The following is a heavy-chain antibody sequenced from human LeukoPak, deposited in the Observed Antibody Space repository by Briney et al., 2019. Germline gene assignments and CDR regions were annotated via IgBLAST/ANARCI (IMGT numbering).Heavy chain of an antibody. CDR2: ISYDGSNK. V-gene: IGHV3-30-3*01. Sequence: PGGSLRLSRAVSGFTFSSYAMHWVRQAPGKGLEWVAVISYDGSNKYYADSVKGRFTISRDNSKNTLYLQMNSLRAEDTAVYYCARDPLSSGWYYFDYWGQGTLVTVSS. CDR3: ARDPLSSGWYYFDY. D-gene: IGHD6-19*01. CDR1: GFTFSSYA. J-gene: IGHJ4*02.